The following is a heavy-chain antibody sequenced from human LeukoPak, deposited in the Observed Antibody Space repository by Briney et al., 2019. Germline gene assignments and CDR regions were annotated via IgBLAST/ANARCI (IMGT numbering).Heavy chain of an antibody. CDR1: GYTFTGSY. CDR3: AKVREVGTNIEVVVVDISGAFDM. D-gene: IGHD2-15*01. CDR2: INPNSGDT. J-gene: IGHJ3*02. Sequence: ASVKVSCKASGYTFTGSYINWVRQAPGQGLEWMGRINPNSGDTNVAQKFQGRVTLTRDTSISTPYMELSSLRSDDTAVYFCAKVREVGTNIEVVVVDISGAFDMWGQGTKVTVSS. V-gene: IGHV1-2*06.